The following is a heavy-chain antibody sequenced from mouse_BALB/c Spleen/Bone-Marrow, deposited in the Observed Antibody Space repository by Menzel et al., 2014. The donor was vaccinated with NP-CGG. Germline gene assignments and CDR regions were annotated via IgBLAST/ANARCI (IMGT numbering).Heavy chain of an antibody. V-gene: IGHV1-18*01. CDR3: ARGGYYGNLFAY. Sequence: EVKLLESGPELVKPGASMKISCKASGYSFTGYTMNWVKQSHGKNLEWIGLINPYNGGTSYNQEFKGKATLTVDKSSSTAYMELLSLTSEDSAVYYCARGGYYGNLFAYWGQGTLVTVSA. CDR1: GYSFTGYT. D-gene: IGHD2-1*01. J-gene: IGHJ3*01. CDR2: INPYNGGT.